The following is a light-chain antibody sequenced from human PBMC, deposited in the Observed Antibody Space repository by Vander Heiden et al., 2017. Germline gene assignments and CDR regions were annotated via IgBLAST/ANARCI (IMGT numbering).Light chain of an antibody. CDR2: LSSDGRH. CDR3: QTWGTGIRV. J-gene: IGLJ2*01. V-gene: IGLV4-69*01. Sequence: QLVVTQSPSASASLGASVKLTCTLSSGHSSYDIAWHQQQPEKGPRFLMKLSSDGRHRKGDGIPDRFSGSSAGAERYLTISSLQSEDEADYYCQTWGTGIRVFGGGTKLTVL. CDR1: SGHSSYD.